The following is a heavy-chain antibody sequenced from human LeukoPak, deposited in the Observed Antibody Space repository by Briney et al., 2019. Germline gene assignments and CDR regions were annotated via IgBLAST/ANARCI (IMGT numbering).Heavy chain of an antibody. CDR2: IYYSGST. CDR1: GGSISSRSYY. CDR3: ASGGYSDSNAFDI. J-gene: IGHJ3*02. V-gene: IGHV4-39*01. Sequence: PSETLSLTCTVSGGSISSRSYYWGWIRQPPGKGLEWIGSIYYSGSTYYNPSLKSRVTISVDTSKNQFSLKLSSVTAADTAVYYCASGGYSDSNAFDIWGQGTMVTVSS. D-gene: IGHD5-18*01.